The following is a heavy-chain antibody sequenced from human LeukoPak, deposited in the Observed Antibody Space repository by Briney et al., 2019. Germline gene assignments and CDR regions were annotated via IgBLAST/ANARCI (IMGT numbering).Heavy chain of an antibody. CDR1: GFTFSSYA. CDR2: IDAGGGDT. V-gene: IGHV3-23*01. CDR3: GRPTKYWLVRGNGVDV. D-gene: IGHD6-19*01. Sequence: PGGPLRLSCAASGFTFSSYAMSWVRQAPGKGLEWVSSIDAGGGDTYHSDSVKGRFTISRDNSMNTLYLQMNSLRADDTAVYYCGRPTKYWLVRGNGVDVWGQGTTVTVSS. J-gene: IGHJ6*02.